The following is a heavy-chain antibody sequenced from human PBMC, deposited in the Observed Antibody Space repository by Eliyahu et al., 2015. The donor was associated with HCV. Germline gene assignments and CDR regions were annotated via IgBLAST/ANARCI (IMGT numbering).Heavy chain of an antibody. V-gene: IGHV1-69*01. J-gene: IGHJ5*02. CDR1: GGTFSSYA. CDR2: IIPIFGTA. D-gene: IGHD2-15*01. CDR3: ARSYCSGGSCYSPSGAIPKNNWFDP. Sequence: QVQLVQSGAEVKKPGSSVKVSCKASGGTFSSYAISWVRQXPGQGLEWMGGIIPIFGTANYAQKFQGRVTITADESTSTAYMELSSLRSEDTAVYYCARSYCSGGSCYSPSGAIPKNNWFDPWGQGTLVTVSS.